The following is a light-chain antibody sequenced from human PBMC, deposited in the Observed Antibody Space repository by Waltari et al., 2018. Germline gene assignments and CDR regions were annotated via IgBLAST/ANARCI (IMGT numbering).Light chain of an antibody. J-gene: IGKJ1*01. CDR3: QQGKSVPPT. V-gene: IGKV1-12*01. CDR1: HDISTW. Sequence: DVQMTQSPSSVAAYVGDRVTITCRASHDISTWLTWYQQKPGQAPRLLIYSASTLQTGDPARFSGNGSGTDITITNNSLQPEDFATYFCQQGKSVPPTFGQGTKVEIK. CDR2: SAS.